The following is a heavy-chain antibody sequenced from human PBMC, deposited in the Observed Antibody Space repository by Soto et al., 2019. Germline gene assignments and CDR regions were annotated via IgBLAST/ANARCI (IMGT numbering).Heavy chain of an antibody. V-gene: IGHV1-18*01. Sequence: VQLVQSGAEVKKPGASVKVSCKASGYTFTSYGISWVRQAPGQGLEWMGWISAYNGNTNYAQKLPGRVTMTTDTSTSTAYMELRSLRSDDTAVYYCARDSWYDSSGYYVYNWFDPWGQGTLVTVAS. D-gene: IGHD3-22*01. CDR1: GYTFTSYG. CDR3: ARDSWYDSSGYYVYNWFDP. J-gene: IGHJ5*02. CDR2: ISAYNGNT.